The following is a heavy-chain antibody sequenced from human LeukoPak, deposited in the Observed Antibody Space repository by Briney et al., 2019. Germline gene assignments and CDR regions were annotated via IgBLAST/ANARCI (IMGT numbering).Heavy chain of an antibody. Sequence: GGSLRLSCAASGFTFSSYSMNWVRQAPGKGLEWVSSISSSSSYIYYADSVKGRFTISRDNAKNSLYLQMNSLRAEDTAVYYCARDPRGPTTYDSSARDSLDYWGQGTLVTVSS. CDR2: ISSSSSYI. V-gene: IGHV3-21*01. CDR1: GFTFSSYS. CDR3: ARDPRGPTTYDSSARDSLDY. J-gene: IGHJ4*02. D-gene: IGHD3-22*01.